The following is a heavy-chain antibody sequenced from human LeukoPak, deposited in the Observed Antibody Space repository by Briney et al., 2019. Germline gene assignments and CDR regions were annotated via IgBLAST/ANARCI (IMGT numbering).Heavy chain of an antibody. J-gene: IGHJ3*02. CDR1: GGSISSGSYY. Sequence: PSETLSLTYTVSGGSISSGSYYWSWIRQPAGKGLEWIGRIYTSGITNYNPSLKSRVTISVDTSKNQFSLKLSSVTAADTAVYYCARVLYWYDSSGYQTDAFDIWGQGTMVTVSS. D-gene: IGHD3-22*01. CDR2: IYTSGIT. V-gene: IGHV4-61*02. CDR3: ARVLYWYDSSGYQTDAFDI.